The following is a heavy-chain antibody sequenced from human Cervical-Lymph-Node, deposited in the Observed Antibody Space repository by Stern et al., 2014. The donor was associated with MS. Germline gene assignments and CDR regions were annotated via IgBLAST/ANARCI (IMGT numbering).Heavy chain of an antibody. CDR2: ISTDTGGD. Sequence: VQLVQSGAEVKKPGSSVKVSCKASGYSFTAYSIHWVRQAPGQGLEWMGWISTDTGGDNYAQRFQGRVSMTRDTSISTTYMELSRLRSDDTAVYYCARDRGSHSDYWGQGTLVTVSS. D-gene: IGHD1-26*01. V-gene: IGHV1-2*02. CDR1: GYSFTAYS. J-gene: IGHJ4*02. CDR3: ARDRGSHSDY.